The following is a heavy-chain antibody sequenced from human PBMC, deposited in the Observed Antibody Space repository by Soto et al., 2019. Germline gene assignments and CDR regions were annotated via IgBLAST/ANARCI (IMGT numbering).Heavy chain of an antibody. CDR1: GGSFSGFY. V-gene: IGHV4-34*01. CDR3: ARDVVVATRGAGLYYYYGMAV. J-gene: IGHJ6*02. CDR2: INHSGST. Sequence: SETLSLTCAVYGGSFSGFYWSWIRQPPGKGLEWIGEINHSGSTNYNPSLKSRVTISVDTSKNQFSLKLSSVTAADTAVYYWARDVVVATRGAGLYYYYGMAVWGQGTTVPVSS. D-gene: IGHD5-12*01.